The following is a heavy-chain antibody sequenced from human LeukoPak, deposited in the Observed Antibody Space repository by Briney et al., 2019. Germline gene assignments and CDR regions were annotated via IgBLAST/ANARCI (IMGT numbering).Heavy chain of an antibody. V-gene: IGHV4-59*08. J-gene: IGHJ5*02. CDR1: GGSISSYYY. CDR3: ARGYYDIAP. CDR2: IYYSGST. D-gene: IGHD3-9*01. Sequence: SETLSLTCTVSGGSISSYYYWSWIRQPPGKGLEWIGYIYYSGSTNYNPSLKSRVTISVDTSKNQFSLKLSSVTAADTAVYYCARGYYDIAPWGQGTLVTVSS.